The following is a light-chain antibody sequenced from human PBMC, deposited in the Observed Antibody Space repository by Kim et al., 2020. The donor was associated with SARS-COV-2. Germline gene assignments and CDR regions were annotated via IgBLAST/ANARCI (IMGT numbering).Light chain of an antibody. CDR3: IQTVRTPLA. J-gene: IGKJ4*01. CDR2: MAS. CDR1: QSLLHSNGYNY. Sequence: DIVMTQSPLSLAVTPGESASISCRSSQSLLHSNGYNYLDWYLQKPGQSLQLLIYMASNRASGVPDRFSASGRGTEFTLKISRVKAEDVGVYYSIQTVRTPLAFGGGTKVTIK. V-gene: IGKV2-28*01.